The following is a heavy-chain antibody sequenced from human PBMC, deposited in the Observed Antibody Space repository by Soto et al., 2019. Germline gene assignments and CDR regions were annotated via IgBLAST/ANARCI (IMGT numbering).Heavy chain of an antibody. D-gene: IGHD2-2*01. Sequence: QVQLVQSGAEVKKPGSSVKVSCKASGGTFGSYAISWVRQAPGQVLEWMGGIIPIPGTANYAQKFQGRVTIAADESTSTAYMELSSLRSEDPAVYYCARSQGSSTSLEIYYYYYYGMDVWGQGTTVTVSS. CDR1: GGTFGSYA. V-gene: IGHV1-69*01. CDR3: ARSQGSSTSLEIYYYYYYGMDV. J-gene: IGHJ6*02. CDR2: IIPIPGTA.